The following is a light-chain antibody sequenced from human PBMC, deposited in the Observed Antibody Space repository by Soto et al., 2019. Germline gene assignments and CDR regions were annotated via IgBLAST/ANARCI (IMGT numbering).Light chain of an antibody. Sequence: QSVVSQPPSASGTPGQRVTVSCSGRSSNIGRNFVYWYQQFPGAAPKLLIFKNDQRPSGVPDRFSGSKSGTSASLAISGLRFEDEADYYCATWDASLSAWVFGGGIRLTVL. CDR3: ATWDASLSAWV. V-gene: IGLV1-47*01. CDR1: SSNIGRNF. J-gene: IGLJ3*02. CDR2: KND.